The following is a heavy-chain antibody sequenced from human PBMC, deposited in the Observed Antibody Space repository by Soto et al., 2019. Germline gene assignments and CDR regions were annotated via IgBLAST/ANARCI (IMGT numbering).Heavy chain of an antibody. CDR3: ARDEIRFSWAYGMDV. D-gene: IGHD3-3*01. V-gene: IGHV3-30-3*01. Sequence: QVQLVESGGGVVQPGRSLRLSCAASGFTFSSYAMHWVRQAPGKGLEWVAVISYDGSNKYYADSVKGRFTISRDNSKNTLYLQMNSLRAEATAVYYCARDEIRFSWAYGMDVWGHGTTVTVSS. CDR2: ISYDGSNK. J-gene: IGHJ6*02. CDR1: GFTFSSYA.